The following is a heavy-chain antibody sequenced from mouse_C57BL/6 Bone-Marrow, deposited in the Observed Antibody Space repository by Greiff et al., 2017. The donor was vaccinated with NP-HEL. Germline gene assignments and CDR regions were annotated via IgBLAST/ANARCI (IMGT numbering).Heavy chain of an antibody. CDR1: GYTFTSYW. CDR2: IHPSDSDT. CDR3: APLYYYGRYFDV. V-gene: IGHV1-74*01. Sequence: QVQLQQPGAELVKPGASVKVSCKASGYTFTSYWMHWVKQRPGQGLEWIGRIHPSDSDTNYNQKFKGKATLTVDKSSSTAYMQLSSLTSEDSAVYYCAPLYYYGRYFDVWGTGTTVTVSS. D-gene: IGHD1-1*01. J-gene: IGHJ1*03.